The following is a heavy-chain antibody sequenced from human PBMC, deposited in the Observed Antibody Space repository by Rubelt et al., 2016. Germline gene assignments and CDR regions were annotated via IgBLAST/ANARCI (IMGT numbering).Heavy chain of an antibody. CDR3: AREDGSGGYGMDV. D-gene: IGHD3-10*01. J-gene: IGHJ6*02. Sequence: QLQLQESGPGLVKPSETLSLTCTVSGGPISSSSYYWGWIRQPPGKGLEWIGCIYYSGSTNYNQSPKSPAAISVDTSKIQFSPEVGSVAAADTAGYYCAREDGSGGYGMDVWGQGTTVTVSS. CDR1: GGPISSSSYY. CDR2: IYYSGST. V-gene: IGHV4-39*07.